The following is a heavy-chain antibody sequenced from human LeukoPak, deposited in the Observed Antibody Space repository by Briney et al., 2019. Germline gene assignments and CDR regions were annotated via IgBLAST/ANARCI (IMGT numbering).Heavy chain of an antibody. CDR1: GFTFSDSG. Sequence: GGSLRLSCGASGFTFSDSGIHWVLRAPGKGLEWMAFIRYDASYTYYAASVRGRFTISRDNSENTLYLQMNSLTREDTALYYCVKGRIHMDVWGKGTTVAISS. CDR3: VKGRIHMDV. CDR2: IRYDASYT. J-gene: IGHJ6*03. V-gene: IGHV3-30*02.